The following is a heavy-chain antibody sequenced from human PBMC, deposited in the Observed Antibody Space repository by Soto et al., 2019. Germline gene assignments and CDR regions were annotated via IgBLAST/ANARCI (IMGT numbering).Heavy chain of an antibody. J-gene: IGHJ4*02. CDR1: GYTLTELS. Sequence: ASVKVSCKFSGYTLTELSVHWVRQAPGYGLEWMGGFDPEDGETIYAQRFQGRVTMTEDTSTSTAYMELSSLRSDDTAVYYCARGGMATILDYWCQGTLVTVSS. CDR2: FDPEDGET. CDR3: ARGGMATILDY. V-gene: IGHV1-24*01. D-gene: IGHD5-12*01.